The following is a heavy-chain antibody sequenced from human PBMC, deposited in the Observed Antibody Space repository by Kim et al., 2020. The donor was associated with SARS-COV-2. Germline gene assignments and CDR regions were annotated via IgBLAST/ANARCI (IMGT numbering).Heavy chain of an antibody. Sequence: GALRLSCAASGFTFSSYAMHWVRQAPGKGLEWVAVISYDGSNKYYADSVKGRFTISRDNSKNTLYLQMNSLRAEDTAVYYCARTQNVDIVATIYYYYGMDVWGQGTTVTVSS. V-gene: IGHV3-30*04. CDR2: ISYDGSNK. D-gene: IGHD5-12*01. J-gene: IGHJ6*02. CDR1: GFTFSSYA. CDR3: ARTQNVDIVATIYYYYGMDV.